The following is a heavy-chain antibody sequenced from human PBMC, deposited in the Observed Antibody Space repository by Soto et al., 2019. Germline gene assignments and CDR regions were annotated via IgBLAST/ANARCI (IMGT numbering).Heavy chain of an antibody. J-gene: IGHJ5*01. CDR2: LSSPSNTI. CDR3: ARGRGFDQNWFDS. V-gene: IGHV3-48*02. D-gene: IGHD3-9*01. Sequence: PGGSLRLSCAASGFNFRSYSMNWVRQAPGKGLEWISFLSSPSNTIYYADSVRGRFTISRDNAKNSLYLQMNNLKDEDTAVYYCARGRGFDQNWFDSWGQGTQVTVSS. CDR1: GFNFRSYS.